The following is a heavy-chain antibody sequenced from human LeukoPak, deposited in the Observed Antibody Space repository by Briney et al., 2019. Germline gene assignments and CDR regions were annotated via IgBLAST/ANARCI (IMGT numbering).Heavy chain of an antibody. CDR3: ASQRFLEWPRYYYYYYMDV. CDR1: GFTFSSYS. Sequence: GGSLRLSCAASGFTFSSYSMNWVRQAPGKGLEWVANIKQDGSEKYYVDSVKGRFTISRDNAKNSLYLQMNSLRAEDTAVYYCASQRFLEWPRYYYYYYMDVWGKGTTVTVSS. J-gene: IGHJ6*03. CDR2: IKQDGSEK. D-gene: IGHD3-3*01. V-gene: IGHV3-7*01.